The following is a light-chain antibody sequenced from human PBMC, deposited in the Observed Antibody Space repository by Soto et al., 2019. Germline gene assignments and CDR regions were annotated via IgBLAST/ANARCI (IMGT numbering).Light chain of an antibody. V-gene: IGKV1-5*01. CDR1: QSISRW. CDR3: QQYNNWSGLT. Sequence: DIQMTQSPSTLSASVGDGVTITCRASQSISRWLAWYQQKPGKAPKLLIYDASSLESGVPSRFRRVASVTEFTLTISSLQPDDFATYYCQQYNNWSGLTVGGGTKVHIQ. CDR2: DAS. J-gene: IGKJ4*01.